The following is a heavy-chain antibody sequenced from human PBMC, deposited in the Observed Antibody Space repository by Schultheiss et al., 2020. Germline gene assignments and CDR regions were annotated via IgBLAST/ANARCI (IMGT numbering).Heavy chain of an antibody. CDR2: INQSGST. CDR1: GGSFSGYY. V-gene: IGHV4-34*01. D-gene: IGHD3-10*01. Sequence: SETLSLTCAVYGGSFSGYYWSWIRQPPGKGLEWIGEINQSGSTNYNPSLKSRVTISVDTSKNQFSLKLSSVTAADTAVYYCATLYGSGSRVFDYWGQGTLVTVSS. J-gene: IGHJ4*02. CDR3: ATLYGSGSRVFDY.